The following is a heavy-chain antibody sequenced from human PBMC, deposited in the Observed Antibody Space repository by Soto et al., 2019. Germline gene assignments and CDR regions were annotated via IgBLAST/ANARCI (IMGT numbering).Heavy chain of an antibody. CDR1: GFTFSSYA. Sequence: EVQLLESGGGLVQPGGSLRLSCAASGFTFSSYAMSWVRQAPGKGLEWVSVISGSGDSTYYADSVKGRFTISRDNSKNTVYLQMNSLRAEDTAVYYCASRSSGWYFDYWGQGTLVTVSS. CDR2: ISGSGDST. D-gene: IGHD6-19*01. CDR3: ASRSSGWYFDY. J-gene: IGHJ4*02. V-gene: IGHV3-23*01.